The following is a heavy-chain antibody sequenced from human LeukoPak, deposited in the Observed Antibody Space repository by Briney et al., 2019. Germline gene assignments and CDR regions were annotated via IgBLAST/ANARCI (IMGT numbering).Heavy chain of an antibody. CDR2: ISSSTATI. V-gene: IGHV3-48*01. CDR3: ARGTAGYHSSYFDY. J-gene: IGHJ4*02. D-gene: IGHD3-16*02. CDR1: GFIFSNYN. Sequence: GGSLRLSCAASGFIFSNYNMNWVRQAPGKGLEWISHISSSTATIYYTDSVKGRFTISRDNAKNSLYLQMNSLRAEDTAVYYCARGTAGYHSSYFDYWGQGTLVTVSS.